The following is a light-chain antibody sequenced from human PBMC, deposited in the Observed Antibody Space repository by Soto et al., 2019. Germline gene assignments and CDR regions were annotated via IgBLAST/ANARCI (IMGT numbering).Light chain of an antibody. J-gene: IGLJ1*01. V-gene: IGLV2-11*01. CDR2: DVS. CDR3: CSYAGSYSYV. Sequence: QSALTQPRSVSGSPGQSVTISCTGTSSDVGGYNFVSWYQQHPGNAPKLMIYDVSERPSGVPDRFSGSKSGNTASLTISGLQAEDEADYYCCSYAGSYSYVFGSGTKLTVL. CDR1: SSDVGGYNF.